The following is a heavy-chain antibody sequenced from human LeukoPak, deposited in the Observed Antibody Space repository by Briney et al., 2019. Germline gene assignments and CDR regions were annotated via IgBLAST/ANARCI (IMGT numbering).Heavy chain of an antibody. J-gene: IGHJ5*01. D-gene: IGHD6-19*01. CDR1: GYIFTNYA. CDR2: ITTSTGNP. V-gene: IGHV7-4-1*02. CDR3: ARDPYAPPSSDLQRFDS. Sequence: GASVKVSCRASGYIFTNYAINCMRQAPGQGLEWMGWITTSTGNPTYAQGFTGRFVFSSDTSVSTAYLQISSLRAEDTAAYYCARDPYAPPSSDLQRFDSWGQGTLVTVSS.